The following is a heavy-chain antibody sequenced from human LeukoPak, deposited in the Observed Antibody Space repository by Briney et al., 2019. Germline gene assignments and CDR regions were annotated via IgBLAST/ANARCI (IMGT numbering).Heavy chain of an antibody. CDR1: GYSFTSYW. D-gene: IGHD3-22*01. J-gene: IGHJ6*03. V-gene: IGHV5-51*01. Sequence: SGESLKISCKGSGYSFTSYWIGWVRQMPGKGLEWMGIIYPGDSDTRYSPSFQGQVTISADKSISTAYLQWSSLKASDTAMYYCARTAGYYYDSSGYRHYYYYMDVWGKGTTVTVSS. CDR2: IYPGDSDT. CDR3: ARTAGYYYDSSGYRHYYYYMDV.